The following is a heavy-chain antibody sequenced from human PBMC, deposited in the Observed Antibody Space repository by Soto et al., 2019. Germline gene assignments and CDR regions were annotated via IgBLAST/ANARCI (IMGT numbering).Heavy chain of an antibody. CDR3: AKDTAYGDYGPFDY. Sequence: EVQLVESGGGLVQPGRSLRLSCAASGFTFDDYAMHWVRQAPGKGLEWVSGISWNSGSIGYADSVKGRFTISRDNAKNSLYLQMNSLRAEDTALYYCAKDTAYGDYGPFDYWGQGTLVTVSS. V-gene: IGHV3-9*01. CDR2: ISWNSGSI. CDR1: GFTFDDYA. J-gene: IGHJ4*02. D-gene: IGHD4-17*01.